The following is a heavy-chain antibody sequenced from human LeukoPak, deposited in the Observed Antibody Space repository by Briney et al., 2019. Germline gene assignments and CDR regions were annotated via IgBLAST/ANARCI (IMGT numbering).Heavy chain of an antibody. V-gene: IGHV3-30*02. CDR3: ARGSGFETGDY. Sequence: PGGSLRLSCTASGFPFSGSGMHWVRQAPGKGLDWVAYIRNDGTNKYLADSVKGRFTISRDNSKNTVYLQMNSLRVEDTAIYYCARGSGFETGDYWGQGTLVTVSS. CDR1: GFPFSGSG. D-gene: IGHD5-12*01. CDR2: IRNDGTNK. J-gene: IGHJ4*02.